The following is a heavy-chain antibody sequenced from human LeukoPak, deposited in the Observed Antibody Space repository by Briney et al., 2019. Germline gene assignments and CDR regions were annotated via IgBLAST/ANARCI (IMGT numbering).Heavy chain of an antibody. D-gene: IGHD6-19*01. J-gene: IGHJ5*02. Sequence: SETLSLTCAVYGGSFSGYYWSWIRQPPGKGLEWIGEINHSGSTNYNPSLKRRVTISVDTSKNQFSLKLSSVTAADTAVYYCARDHSSGWYLMGGNWFDPWGQGTLVTVSS. CDR1: GGSFSGYY. CDR3: ARDHSSGWYLMGGNWFDP. CDR2: INHSGST. V-gene: IGHV4-34*01.